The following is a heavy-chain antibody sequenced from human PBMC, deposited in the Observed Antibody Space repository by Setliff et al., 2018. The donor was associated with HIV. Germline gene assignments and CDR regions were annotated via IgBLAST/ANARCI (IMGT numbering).Heavy chain of an antibody. CDR3: ARDYYGSGSYFILDY. CDR1: GYTFTTYG. D-gene: IGHD3-10*01. CDR2: ISTYSDET. V-gene: IGHV1-18*01. J-gene: IGHJ4*02. Sequence: GASVKVSCKPSGYTFTTYGLSWVRQAPGQGLEWMGWISTYSDETSYAQNLQGRLTMTIDTSTSTAYMELSSLRVEDSAVYYCARDYYGSGSYFILDYWGPGTLVTVSS.